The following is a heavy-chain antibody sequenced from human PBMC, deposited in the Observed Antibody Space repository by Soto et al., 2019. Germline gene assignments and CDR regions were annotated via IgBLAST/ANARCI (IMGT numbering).Heavy chain of an antibody. Sequence: QVQLVESWGGLVQPGTSLRLSCAASGFTFSTYAMYGVRQAPGRGLEWVAVISDDGNTKYYADSVKGRFTISRDNSRNTLYLQTYSLRAEDAAVYYCASSYFYVSGGYYPFDYWGQGTRVTVSS. J-gene: IGHJ4*02. CDR1: GFTFSTYA. CDR2: ISDDGNTK. CDR3: ASSYFYVSGGYYPFDY. V-gene: IGHV3-30-3*01. D-gene: IGHD3-22*01.